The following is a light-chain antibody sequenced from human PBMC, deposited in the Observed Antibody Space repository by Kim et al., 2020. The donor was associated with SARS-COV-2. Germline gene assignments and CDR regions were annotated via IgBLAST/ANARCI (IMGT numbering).Light chain of an antibody. CDR1: QSIISWF. Sequence: SAGERATLSCRASQSIISWFLALYQQTRRPATRLLIYGATTRAGGIPDWCSGSWSGKYFTITSSRLEAEYFALYYCQRYGSSPWTSGHGTKVDIK. V-gene: IGKV3-20*01. CDR3: QRYGSSPWT. CDR2: GAT. J-gene: IGKJ1*01.